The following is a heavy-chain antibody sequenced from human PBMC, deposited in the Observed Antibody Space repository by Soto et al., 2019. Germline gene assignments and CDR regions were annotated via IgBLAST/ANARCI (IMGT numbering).Heavy chain of an antibody. Sequence: QVQLVQSGAEVKKPGASVKVSCKASGYTFTGYYMHWVRQAPGQGLEWMGWINPNSGGTNYAQKFQGWVTMTRDTSISTAYMELSRLRSDDTAVYYCARGRLGFEETYPGMMDIVVVPAATGLDWFDPWGQGTLVTVSS. J-gene: IGHJ5*02. CDR1: GYTFTGYY. V-gene: IGHV1-2*04. CDR3: ARGRLGFEETYPGMMDIVVVPAATGLDWFDP. CDR2: INPNSGGT. D-gene: IGHD2-2*03.